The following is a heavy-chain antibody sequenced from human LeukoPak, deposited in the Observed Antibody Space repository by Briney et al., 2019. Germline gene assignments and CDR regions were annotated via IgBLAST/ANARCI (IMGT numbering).Heavy chain of an antibody. CDR3: ARDRAFGAAYGYKYGMDV. V-gene: IGHV3-33*01. CDR2: IWYDGSNK. Sequence: PGGSLRLSCPASGFTFSSYGMHWVRQAPGKGLEWVAVIWYDGSNKYYADSVKGRFTISRDNSKNTLYLQMNSLRAEDTAVYYCARDRAFGAAYGYKYGMDVWGQGTTVTVSS. J-gene: IGHJ6*02. CDR1: GFTFSSYG. D-gene: IGHD5-18*01.